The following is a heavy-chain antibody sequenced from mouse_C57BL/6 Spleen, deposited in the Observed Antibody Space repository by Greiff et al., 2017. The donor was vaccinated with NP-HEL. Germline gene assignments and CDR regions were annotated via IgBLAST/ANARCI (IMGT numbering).Heavy chain of an antibody. Sequence: VKLQESGAELVRPGASVTLSCKASGYTFTDYEMHWVKQTPVHGLEWIGAIDPETGGTAYNQKFKGKAILTADKSSSTAYMELRTLTSEDSAVYYCTRAVDYESYWGQGTTLTVSS. D-gene: IGHD2-4*01. CDR3: TRAVDYESY. V-gene: IGHV1-15*01. J-gene: IGHJ2*01. CDR1: GYTFTDYE. CDR2: IDPETGGT.